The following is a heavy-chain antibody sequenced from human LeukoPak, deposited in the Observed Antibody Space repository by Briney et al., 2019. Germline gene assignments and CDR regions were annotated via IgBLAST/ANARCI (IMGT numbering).Heavy chain of an antibody. Sequence: PGGSLRLSCAASGFTFDDYAMHWVRQAPGKGLEWVSAISGSGGSTYYADSVKGRFTISRDNSKNTLYLQMNSLRAEDTAVYYCAKPRRGAAAFDYWGQGTLVTVSS. CDR2: ISGSGGST. CDR1: GFTFDDYA. CDR3: AKPRRGAAAFDY. V-gene: IGHV3-23*01. J-gene: IGHJ4*02. D-gene: IGHD6-13*01.